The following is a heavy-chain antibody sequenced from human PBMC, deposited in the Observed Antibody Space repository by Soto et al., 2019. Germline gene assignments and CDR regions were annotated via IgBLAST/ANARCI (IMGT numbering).Heavy chain of an antibody. Sequence: ASVKVSCKASGYTFTAYYIHWLRQAPGQGLEWLGWINPDTGGTDYAQKFQGWVTLTRDTSKTTAYMELSSLRSEDTAVYYCAREKSGYYDYWG. CDR1: GYTFTAYY. J-gene: IGHJ4*01. CDR2: INPDTGGT. CDR3: AREKSGYYDY. V-gene: IGHV1-2*04. D-gene: IGHD3-3*01.